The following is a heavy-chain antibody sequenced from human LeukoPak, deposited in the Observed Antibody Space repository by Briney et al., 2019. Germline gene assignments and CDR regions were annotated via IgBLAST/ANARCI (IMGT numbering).Heavy chain of an antibody. V-gene: IGHV3-74*01. CDR1: GFTFSSYW. Sequence: GGSLRLSCAASGFTFSSYWMHWVRQAPGKGLVWVSRINSDGSTTSYADSVKGRFTISRDNSKNTLYLQMNSLRAEDMAVYYCARNQGSDLDYWGQGTLVTVSS. CDR2: INSDGSTT. CDR3: ARNQGSDLDY. J-gene: IGHJ4*02. D-gene: IGHD1-14*01.